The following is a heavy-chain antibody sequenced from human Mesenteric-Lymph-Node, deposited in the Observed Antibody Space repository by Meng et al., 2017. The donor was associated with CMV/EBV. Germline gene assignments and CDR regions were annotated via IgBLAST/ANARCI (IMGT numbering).Heavy chain of an antibody. D-gene: IGHD1-26*01. V-gene: IGHV4-34*01. CDR1: GGSFSSYY. CDR2: INHSGYP. Sequence: GAVYGGSFSSYYWSWIRQPPGKGLEWIGEINHSGYPNYNPSLKSRVTISADTSKNQFSLKLSSVTAADTAVYYCARRDSGSYLIDYWGQGTLVTVSS. CDR3: ARRDSGSYLIDY. J-gene: IGHJ4*02.